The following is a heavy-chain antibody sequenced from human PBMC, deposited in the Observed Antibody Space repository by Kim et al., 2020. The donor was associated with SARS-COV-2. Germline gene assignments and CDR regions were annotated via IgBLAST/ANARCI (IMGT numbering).Heavy chain of an antibody. D-gene: IGHD6-13*01. CDR1: GGSISSYY. J-gene: IGHJ5*02. CDR3: ARALTYSSSWYPPAIDP. CDR2: IYYSGST. V-gene: IGHV4-59*13. Sequence: SETLSLTCTVSGGSISSYYWSWIRQPPGKGLEWIGYIYYSGSTNYNPSLKSRVTISVDTSKNQFSLKLSSVTAADTAVYYCARALTYSSSWYPPAIDPWGQGTLVTVSS.